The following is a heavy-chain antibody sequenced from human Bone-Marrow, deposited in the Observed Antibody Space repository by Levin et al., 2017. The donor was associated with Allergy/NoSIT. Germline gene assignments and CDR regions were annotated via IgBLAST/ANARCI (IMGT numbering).Heavy chain of an antibody. Sequence: GESLKISCKGSGYSFTSYWIGWVRQMPGKGLEWMGIIYPGDSDTRYSPSFQGQVTISADKSISTAYLQWSSLKASDTAMYYCASLYSSGWSRPPSHYFDYWGQGTLVTVSS. J-gene: IGHJ4*02. CDR1: GYSFTSYW. D-gene: IGHD6-19*01. V-gene: IGHV5-51*01. CDR3: ASLYSSGWSRPPSHYFDY. CDR2: IYPGDSDT.